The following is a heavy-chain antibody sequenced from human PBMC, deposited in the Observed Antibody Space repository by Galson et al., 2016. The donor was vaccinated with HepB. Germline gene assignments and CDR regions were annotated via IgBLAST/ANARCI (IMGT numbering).Heavy chain of an antibody. V-gene: IGHV3-21*01. D-gene: IGHD4-23*01. CDR2: ISSSSSYI. CDR1: GFTFSHHN. Sequence: SLRLSCAASGFTFSHHNMNWVRQAPGKGLEWVSSISSSSSYIYYADSVKGRFTISSDNAKNSLYLQMNSLRAEDTAVYYCARVENGRKQFLQHWGQGTLVTVSS. J-gene: IGHJ1*01. CDR3: ARVENGRKQFLQH.